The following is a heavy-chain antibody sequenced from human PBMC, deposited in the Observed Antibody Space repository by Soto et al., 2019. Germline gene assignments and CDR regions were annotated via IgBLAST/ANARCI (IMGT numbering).Heavy chain of an antibody. V-gene: IGHV3-48*02. D-gene: IGHD2-2*01. CDR3: VRDSVPMDF. Sequence: VQLVESGGGLVQPGGSLRLSCAASGFIFSDYSMNWVRQAPGKGLEWVSYISYSGTPKYYADSVKGRFTISRDSAKNSLFLQMNSLRDEDTAVYYCVRDSVPMDFWGQGTLVTVSS. J-gene: IGHJ4*02. CDR2: ISYSGTPK. CDR1: GFIFSDYS.